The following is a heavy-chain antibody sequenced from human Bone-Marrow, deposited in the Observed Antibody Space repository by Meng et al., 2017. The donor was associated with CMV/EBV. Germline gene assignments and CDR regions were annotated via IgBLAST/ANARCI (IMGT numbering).Heavy chain of an antibody. J-gene: IGHJ6*02. CDR3: ARENAKRYCSSTSCPYYYYYGMDV. V-gene: IGHV1-18*01. CDR1: RYTFTSYG. D-gene: IGHD2-2*01. CDR2: ISAYNGNT. Sequence: ASVKVSCKASRYTFTSYGISWVRQAPGQGLEWMGWISAYNGNTNYAQKLQGRVTMTTDTSTSTAYMELRSLRSEDTAVYYCARENAKRYCSSTSCPYYYYYGMDVWGQGTTVTVSS.